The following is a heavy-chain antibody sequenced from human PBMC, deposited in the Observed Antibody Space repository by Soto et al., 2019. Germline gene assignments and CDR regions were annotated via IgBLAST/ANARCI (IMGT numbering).Heavy chain of an antibody. CDR3: ATSVLRFLEWSVGRTADFDI. D-gene: IGHD3-3*01. Sequence: ASVKVSCKVSGYTLTELSMHWVRQAPGKGLEWMGGFDPEDGETIYAQKFQGRVTMTEDTSTDTAYMELSSLRSEDTAVYYCATSVLRFLEWSVGRTADFDIRGQGKMLTVSS. V-gene: IGHV1-24*01. CDR1: GYTLTELS. J-gene: IGHJ3*02. CDR2: FDPEDGET.